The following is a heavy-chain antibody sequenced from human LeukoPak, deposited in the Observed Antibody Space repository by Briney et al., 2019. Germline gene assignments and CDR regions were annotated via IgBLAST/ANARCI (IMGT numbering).Heavy chain of an antibody. CDR1: GYTFTSYD. D-gene: IGHD4-23*01. CDR3: ARDYGGSSGWFDP. CDR2: MSPNSDNT. J-gene: IGHJ5*02. Sequence: GASVKVSCKASGYTFTSYDINWVRQATGQGPEWMGWMSPNSDNTGYAQKFQGRVTFTRDTSISTAYMELRSLTSEDTAVYYCARDYGGSSGWFDPWGQGTLVTVSS. V-gene: IGHV1-8*01.